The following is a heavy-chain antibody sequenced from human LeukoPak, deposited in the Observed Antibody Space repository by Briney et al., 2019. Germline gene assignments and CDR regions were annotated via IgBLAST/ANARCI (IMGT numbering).Heavy chain of an antibody. V-gene: IGHV3-13*01. J-gene: IGHJ2*01. CDR2: FGSAGDT. CDR1: GFPFSAYD. Sequence: GGSLRLSCATSGFPFSAYDMHWVRQAPGKGLEWVSAFGSAGDTYYPGAAKGRFTISRDYATDSLYLQMNSLRAGDTAVYFCVRGALPGDNWYFDLWGRGTLVTVSS. CDR3: VRGALPGDNWYFDL.